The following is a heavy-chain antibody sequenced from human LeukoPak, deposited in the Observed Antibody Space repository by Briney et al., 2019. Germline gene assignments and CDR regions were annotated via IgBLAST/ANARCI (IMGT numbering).Heavy chain of an antibody. CDR2: ISGSGGST. V-gene: IGHV3-23*01. CDR3: AKVWEAKAYGSGSYFDY. CDR1: GFTFSSYA. J-gene: IGHJ4*02. Sequence: GGSLRLSCSASGFTFSSYAMSWVPQAPGKGLEWVSAISGSGGSTYYADSVKGRFTISRDNSKNTLYLQMNSLRAEDTAVYYCAKVWEAKAYGSGSYFDYWGQGTLVTVSS. D-gene: IGHD3-10*01.